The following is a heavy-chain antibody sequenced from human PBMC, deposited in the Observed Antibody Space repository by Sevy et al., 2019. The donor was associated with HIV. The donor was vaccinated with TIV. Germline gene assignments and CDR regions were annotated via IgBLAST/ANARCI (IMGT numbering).Heavy chain of an antibody. Sequence: ASVKVSCKASGYTFTGYYMHWVRQAPGQGLEWMGWINPNSGGTNYAQKFQGRVTMTRDTSISTAYMELSRLRSDDTAVYYCARAALXGXGTTSPXXYFDXXGQGTLVTVSS. CDR1: GYTFTGYY. D-gene: IGHD1-7*01. CDR2: INPNSGGT. V-gene: IGHV1-2*02. CDR3: ARAALXGXGTTSPXXYFDX. J-gene: IGHJ4*02.